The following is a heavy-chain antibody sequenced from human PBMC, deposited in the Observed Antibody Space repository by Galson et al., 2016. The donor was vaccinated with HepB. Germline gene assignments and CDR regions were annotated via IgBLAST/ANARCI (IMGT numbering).Heavy chain of an antibody. CDR2: ISSDGTNK. CDR3: AKDGAGGIVGGE. CDR1: GFTFRSYG. Sequence: SLRLSCAASGFTFRSYGMHWVRQAPGKGLEWVAVISSDGTNKYYADSVLGRFTVSRDNSKNTMYLQMNSLTTKDTAFYYCAKDGAGGIVGGEWGQGTLVTVSS. J-gene: IGHJ4*02. D-gene: IGHD3-16*01. V-gene: IGHV3-30*18.